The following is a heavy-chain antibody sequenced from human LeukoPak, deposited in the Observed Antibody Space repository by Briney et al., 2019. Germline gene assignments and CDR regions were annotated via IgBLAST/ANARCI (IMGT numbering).Heavy chain of an antibody. J-gene: IGHJ4*02. D-gene: IGHD3-3*01. V-gene: IGHV3-23*01. CDR1: GFTVSSSF. CDR2: ISGSGGST. Sequence: PGGSLRLSCAASGFTVSSSFMSWVRQAPGKGLEWVSAISGSGGSTYYADSVKGRFTISRDNSKNTLYLQMNSLRAEDTAVYYCAKDRRITIFGVVSYFDYWGQGTLVTVSS. CDR3: AKDRRITIFGVVSYFDY.